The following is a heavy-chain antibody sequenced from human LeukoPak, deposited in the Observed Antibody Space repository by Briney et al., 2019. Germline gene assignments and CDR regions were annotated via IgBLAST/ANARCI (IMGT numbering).Heavy chain of an antibody. J-gene: IGHJ6*04. CDR3: VTQYPDIVVVPAASLDV. V-gene: IGHV4-39*01. D-gene: IGHD2-2*01. Sequence: SETLSLTCTVSGGSISSSSYYWGWIRQPPGKGLEWIGSIYYSGSTYYNPSLKSRVTISVDTSKNQFSLKLSSVTAADTAVYYCVTQYPDIVVVPAASLDVWGKGTTVTVSS. CDR1: GGSISSSSYY. CDR2: IYYSGST.